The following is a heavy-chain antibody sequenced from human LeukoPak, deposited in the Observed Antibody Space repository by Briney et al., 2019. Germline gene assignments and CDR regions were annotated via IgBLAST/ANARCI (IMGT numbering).Heavy chain of an antibody. CDR2: ISSSSSTI. V-gene: IGHV3-48*01. D-gene: IGHD3-22*01. Sequence: GGSLRLSCAASGFTFSSYAMSWVRQAPGKGLEWVSYISSSSSTIHYADSVKGRFTISRDNAKNSLYLQMNSLRAEDTAVYYCAREEEGYYYDMDFDYWGQGTLVTVSS. J-gene: IGHJ4*02. CDR3: AREEEGYYYDMDFDY. CDR1: GFTFSSYA.